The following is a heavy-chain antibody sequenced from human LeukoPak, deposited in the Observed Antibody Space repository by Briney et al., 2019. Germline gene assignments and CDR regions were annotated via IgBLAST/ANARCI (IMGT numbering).Heavy chain of an antibody. J-gene: IGHJ6*03. D-gene: IGHD5-18*01. CDR2: IYYYGST. CDR3: AREGAGSYGFRYIDV. CDR1: GGSMTNYY. Sequence: KPSGTLSLTCTVSGGSMTNYYWTWIRQPPGEGLEWLAYIYYYGSTNYNPSLESRLTLTVDTSKNQFSLKLSSVTAADTAVYYCAREGAGSYGFRYIDVWGKGTTVTVS. V-gene: IGHV4-59*01.